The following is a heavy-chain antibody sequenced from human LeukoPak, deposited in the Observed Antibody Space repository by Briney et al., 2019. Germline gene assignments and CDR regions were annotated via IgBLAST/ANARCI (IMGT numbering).Heavy chain of an antibody. D-gene: IGHD6-19*01. CDR2: FDPEDGET. CDR1: GYTLTELS. J-gene: IGHJ4*02. V-gene: IGHV1-24*01. CDR3: ATGRSGWFYISL. Sequence: ASVKVSCKVSGYTLTELSMHWVRQAPGKGLEWMGGFDPEDGETIYAQKFQGRVTMTEDTSTDTAYKELSSLRSEDTAVYYCATGRSGWFYISLWGQGTLVTVSS.